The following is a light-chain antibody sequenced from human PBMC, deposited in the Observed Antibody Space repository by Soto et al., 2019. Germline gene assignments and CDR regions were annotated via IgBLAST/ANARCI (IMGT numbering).Light chain of an antibody. CDR3: QQYGSSPQT. CDR1: QSVSSSY. V-gene: IGKV3-20*01. Sequence: EIVLTQSPGTLSLSPGERATLSCRARQSVSSSYLAWYQQKPGQAPRLLIYGASSRATVIPDRFSGSGSGTDFTLTISRLEPEDFAVYYCQQYGSSPQTFGGGTKVEIK. J-gene: IGKJ4*01. CDR2: GAS.